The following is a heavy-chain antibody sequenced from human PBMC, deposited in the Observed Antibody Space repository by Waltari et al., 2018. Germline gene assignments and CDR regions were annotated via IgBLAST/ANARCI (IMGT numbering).Heavy chain of an antibody. D-gene: IGHD5-18*01. CDR1: GFNFRRSE. Sequence: EVQLVESGGGLVQPGGSLRLSCADSGFNFRRSEMNRVRQSPGKGREGVSYISSSGSTIYYADAVKGRFTISRDNAKNSLYLQMNSLRAEDTAVYYCARNPTGIQLWSDYWGQGTLVTVTS. J-gene: IGHJ4*02. CDR3: ARNPTGIQLWSDY. CDR2: ISSSGSTI. V-gene: IGHV3-48*03.